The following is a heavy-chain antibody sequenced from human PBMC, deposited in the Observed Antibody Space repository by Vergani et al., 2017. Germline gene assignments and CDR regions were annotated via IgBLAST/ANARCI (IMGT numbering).Heavy chain of an antibody. J-gene: IGHJ4*02. CDR1: GGTFSSYA. Sequence: QVQLVQSGAEVKKPGSSVKVSCKASGGTFSSYAISWVRQAPGQGLEWMGGIIPIFGTANYAQKFQGRVTITADESTSTAYMELSSLRSEDTAVYYCATDFHHDAIAAAGKGIDYWGQGTLVTVSS. V-gene: IGHV1-69*01. CDR3: ATDFHHDAIAAAGKGIDY. CDR2: IIPIFGTA. D-gene: IGHD6-13*01.